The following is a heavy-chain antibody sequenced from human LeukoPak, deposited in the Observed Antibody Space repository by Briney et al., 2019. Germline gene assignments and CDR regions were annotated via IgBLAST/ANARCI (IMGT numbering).Heavy chain of an antibody. V-gene: IGHV4-61*01. CDR2: IYYSGST. CDR1: GGSVSSGSYY. CDR3: ARDVLSISNYYYYGMDV. Sequence: SETLSLTCTVSGGSVSSGSYYWSWLRQPPGKGLEWIGYIYYSGSTNYNPSLKCRVTISVDTSKNQFSLRLSSVTAADTAVYYCARDVLSISNYYYYGMDVWGQGTTVTVSS. J-gene: IGHJ6*02. D-gene: IGHD3-10*02.